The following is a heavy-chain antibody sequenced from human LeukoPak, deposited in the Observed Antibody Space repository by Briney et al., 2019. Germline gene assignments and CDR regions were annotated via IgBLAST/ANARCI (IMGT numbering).Heavy chain of an antibody. V-gene: IGHV1-2*02. CDR1: GYTFTGYY. D-gene: IGHD1-26*01. J-gene: IGHJ4*02. Sequence: GASVKVSCKASGYTFTGYYMHWVRQAPGRGLECMGWINPNSGGTNYAQKFQGRVTMTRDTSISTAYMELSGLRSDDTAVYYCARDGSVGATTFDYWGQGTLVTVSS. CDR2: INPNSGGT. CDR3: ARDGSVGATTFDY.